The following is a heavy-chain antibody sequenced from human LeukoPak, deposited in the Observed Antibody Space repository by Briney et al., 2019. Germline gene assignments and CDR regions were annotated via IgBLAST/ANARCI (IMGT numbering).Heavy chain of an antibody. CDR1: GFAFGKYW. CDR2: IKLDGSEK. V-gene: IGHV3-7*03. CDR3: ARDQYDTWSRRGNFDS. D-gene: IGHD3-3*01. Sequence: GGSLRLSCVASGFAFGKYWMSWVRQAPGKGLEWVANIKLDGSEKNYVDSVKGRFTISRDNTKNSLYLQMNSLRAEDTAVFYCARDQYDTWSRRGNFDSWGQGTLVIVSS. J-gene: IGHJ4*02.